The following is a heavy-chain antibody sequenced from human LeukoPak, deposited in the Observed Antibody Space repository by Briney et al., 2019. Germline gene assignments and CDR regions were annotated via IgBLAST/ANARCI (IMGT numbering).Heavy chain of an antibody. V-gene: IGHV3-23*01. CDR3: AKDGYYDFWSGYLAEAYYYYMDV. J-gene: IGHJ6*03. D-gene: IGHD3-3*01. CDR1: GFTFSSYA. CDR2: ISGSGSST. Sequence: GGSLRLSCAASGFTFSSYAMSWVRQAPGKGLEWVSAISGSGSSTYYANSVKGRFTISRDNSKNTLYLQMNSLRAEDTAVYYCAKDGYYDFWSGYLAEAYYYYMDVWGKGTTVTVSS.